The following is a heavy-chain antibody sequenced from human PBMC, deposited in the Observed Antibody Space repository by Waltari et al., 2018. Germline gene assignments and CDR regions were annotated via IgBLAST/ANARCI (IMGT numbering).Heavy chain of an antibody. CDR2: FNPKKGDS. CDR1: GSTFTAYY. Sequence: QEQLVQSGSEVKKPGASVRVSCQASGSTFTAYYLHCFRQAPNQRFEWMGWFNPKKGDSESAANFLGRVTMSRDTSINTVYLDLSGLRSDDTAIYFCARDPGPIMGAPDLWGQGTQVTVSS. J-gene: IGHJ5*02. D-gene: IGHD1-26*01. CDR3: ARDPGPIMGAPDL. V-gene: IGHV1-2*02.